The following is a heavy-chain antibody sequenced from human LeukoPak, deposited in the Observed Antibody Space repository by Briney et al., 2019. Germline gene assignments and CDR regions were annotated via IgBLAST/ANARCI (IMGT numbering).Heavy chain of an antibody. CDR2: INPNSGGT. Sequence: ASVKVSCKASGYTFTGYYLHWVRQAPGQGLEWMGWINPNSGGTNYALNFQGRVTMTRDTSISTAYTELSGLSSDDTAVYYCARDHPYGDYYFDYWGQGTLVTVSS. CDR1: GYTFTGYY. CDR3: ARDHPYGDYYFDY. J-gene: IGHJ4*02. D-gene: IGHD4-17*01. V-gene: IGHV1-2*02.